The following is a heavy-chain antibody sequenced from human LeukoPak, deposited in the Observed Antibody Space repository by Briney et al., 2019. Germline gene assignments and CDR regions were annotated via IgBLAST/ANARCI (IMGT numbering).Heavy chain of an antibody. CDR3: AKLESPPTVFNWFDP. J-gene: IGHJ5*02. CDR1: GFTFSSYA. V-gene: IGHV3-23*01. Sequence: PGGSLRLSCAASGFTFSSYAMSWVRQAPGKGLEWVSAISGSGGSTYYADSVKGRFTISRDNSKNTLYLQMNSLRAEDTAVYYCAKLESPPTVFNWFDPWGQGTLVTVSS. D-gene: IGHD1-1*01. CDR2: ISGSGGST.